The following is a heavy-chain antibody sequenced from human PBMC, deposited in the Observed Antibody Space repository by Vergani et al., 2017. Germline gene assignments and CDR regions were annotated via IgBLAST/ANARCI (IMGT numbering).Heavy chain of an antibody. Sequence: QVQLQESGPGLVKPSETLSLTCTVSGGSISSYYWSWIRQPPGKGLEWIGYIYYSGSTNYNPSLKSRVTISVDTSENQFSLKLSSVTAADTAVYYCARDSRGGSGWPYYYYYNGMDVWGQGTTVTVSS. CDR3: ARDSRGGSGWPYYYYYNGMDV. CDR2: IYYSGST. V-gene: IGHV4-59*01. J-gene: IGHJ6*02. D-gene: IGHD6-19*01. CDR1: GGSISSYY.